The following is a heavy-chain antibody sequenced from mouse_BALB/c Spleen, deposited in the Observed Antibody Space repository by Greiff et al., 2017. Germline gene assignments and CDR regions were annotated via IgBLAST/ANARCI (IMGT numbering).Heavy chain of an antibody. CDR1: GYSITSDYA. V-gene: IGHV3-2*02. CDR2: ISYSGST. J-gene: IGHJ4*01. D-gene: IGHD5-5*01. CDR3: ARWDYPLYYYAMDD. Sequence: EVMLVESGPGLVKPSQSLSLTCTVTGYSITSDYAWNWIRQFPGNKLEWMGYISYSGSTSYNPSLKSRISITRDTSKNQFFLQLNSVTTEDTATYYCARWDYPLYYYAMDDWGQGTSVTVSS.